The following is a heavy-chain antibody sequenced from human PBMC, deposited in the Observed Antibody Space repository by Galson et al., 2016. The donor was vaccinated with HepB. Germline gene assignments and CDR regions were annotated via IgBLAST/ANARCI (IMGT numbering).Heavy chain of an antibody. CDR1: GFAFNTYA. CDR2: VRGHAGST. V-gene: IGHV3-23*01. J-gene: IGHJ5*02. CDR3: AKANIIMVTLGIYLDT. Sequence: SLRLSCATSGFAFNTYAMNWVRQAPGKGLEWVAGVRGHAGSTYYADSVKGRFAISRDNSKNTLFLQMNRLRADDTAVYYCAKANIIMVTLGIYLDTWGPGTLVTVSS. D-gene: IGHD2/OR15-2a*01.